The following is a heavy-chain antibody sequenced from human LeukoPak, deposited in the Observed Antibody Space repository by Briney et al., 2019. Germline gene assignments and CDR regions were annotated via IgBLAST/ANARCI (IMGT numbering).Heavy chain of an antibody. Sequence: SETLSLTCAVYGGSFSGYYWSWIRQPPGKGLEWIGEINHSGSTNYSPSLKSRVTISVDTSKNQFSLKLSSVTAADTAVYYCARSLPRSGASYWGQGTTVTVSS. CDR2: INHSGST. CDR3: ARSLPRSGASY. CDR1: GGSFSGYY. D-gene: IGHD1-26*01. V-gene: IGHV4-34*01. J-gene: IGHJ6*02.